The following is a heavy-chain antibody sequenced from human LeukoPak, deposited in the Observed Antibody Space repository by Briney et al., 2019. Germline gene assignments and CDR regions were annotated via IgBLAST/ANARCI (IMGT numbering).Heavy chain of an antibody. V-gene: IGHV4-59*01. J-gene: IGHJ5*02. CDR2: IYYSGST. Sequence: SQTLSPTCTVSGGSITSYYCSWVRHPPGDGRGWIGYIYYSGSTNYHPSLKSRVTISVDTSKNQFSLKLSSVTAADTAVYFCARGTYYYDSSGYHWRQGPLVTVSS. CDR3: ARGTYYYDSSGYH. CDR1: GGSITSYY. D-gene: IGHD3-22*01.